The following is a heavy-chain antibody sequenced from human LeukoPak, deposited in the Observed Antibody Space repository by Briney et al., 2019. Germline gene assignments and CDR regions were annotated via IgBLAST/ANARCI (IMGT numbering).Heavy chain of an antibody. CDR3: AISLQHYGSGSYLDFDY. CDR2: ISAYNGNT. D-gene: IGHD3-10*01. V-gene: IGHV1-18*01. J-gene: IGHJ4*02. CDR1: GYTFTSYG. Sequence: ASVKVSCKAPGYTFTSYGISWVRQAPGQGLEWMGWISAYNGNTNYAQKLQGRVTMTTDTSTSTAYMELRSLRSDDTAVYYCAISLQHYGSGSYLDFDYWGQGTLVTVSS.